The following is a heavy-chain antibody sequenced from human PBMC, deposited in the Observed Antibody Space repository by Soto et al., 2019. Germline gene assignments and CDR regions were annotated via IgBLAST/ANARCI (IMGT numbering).Heavy chain of an antibody. CDR1: GYSFTSYW. Sequence: ESLKISCKGSGYSFTSYWITWVRQMPGKGLEWMGRIDPSDSYTYYSPSFQGHVTISADKSISTAYLQWSSLKASDTAMYYCAREVVAGTLYGWFDPWGQGTLVRVSS. D-gene: IGHD2-15*01. CDR2: IDPSDSYT. CDR3: AREVVAGTLYGWFDP. J-gene: IGHJ5*02. V-gene: IGHV5-10-1*01.